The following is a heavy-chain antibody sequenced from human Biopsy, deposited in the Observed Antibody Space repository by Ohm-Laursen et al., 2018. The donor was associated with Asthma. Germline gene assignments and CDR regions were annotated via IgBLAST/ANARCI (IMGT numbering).Heavy chain of an antibody. V-gene: IGHV1-3*01. CDR3: ARTYYDFLTGQVNDAFDM. Sequence: ASVKVSCQASGYTFIHFAIHWVRQAPGHRLEWMGWINAGDGNTKYSQKFQGRVTITRDTSASTAYMDLRSLRSEDTAVYYCARTYYDFLTGQVNDAFDMWGQGTMVTVSS. J-gene: IGHJ3*02. D-gene: IGHD3-9*01. CDR1: GYTFIHFA. CDR2: INAGDGNT.